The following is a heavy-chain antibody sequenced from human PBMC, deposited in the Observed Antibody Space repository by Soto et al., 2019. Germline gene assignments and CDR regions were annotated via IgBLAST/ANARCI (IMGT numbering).Heavy chain of an antibody. CDR2: ISSSGSTI. CDR3: ARDQNYCSSTSCYTSGGPRLAYYFDY. D-gene: IGHD2-2*02. J-gene: IGHJ4*02. V-gene: IGHV3-11*01. CDR1: GFTFSDYY. Sequence: QVQLVESGGGLVKPGGSLRLSCAASGFTFSDYYMSWIRQAPGKGLEWVSYISSSGSTIYYADSVKGRFTISRDNAKNSLYLQMNSLRAEDTAVYYCARDQNYCSSTSCYTSGGPRLAYYFDYWGQGTMVTVSS.